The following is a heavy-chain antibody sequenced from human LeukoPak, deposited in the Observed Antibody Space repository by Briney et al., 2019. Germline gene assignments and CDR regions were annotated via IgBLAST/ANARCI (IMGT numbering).Heavy chain of an antibody. CDR3: ARLVRLDDFWSGYFYDY. J-gene: IGHJ4*02. CDR2: IYTSGST. V-gene: IGHV4-4*07. CDR1: GGSISSYY. Sequence: SETLSLTCTVSGGSISSYYWSWIRQPAGKGLQWIGRIYTSGSTNYNPSLKSRVTMSVDTPKNQFSLKLSSVTAADTAVYYCARLVRLDDFWSGYFYDYWGQGTLVTVSS. D-gene: IGHD3-3*01.